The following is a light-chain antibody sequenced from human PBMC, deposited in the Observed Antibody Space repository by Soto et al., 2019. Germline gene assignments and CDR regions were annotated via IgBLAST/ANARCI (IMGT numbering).Light chain of an antibody. Sequence: EVVLTQSPGTLSLSPGERATLSCRASQSVSSSYLAWYQQRPGQAPRLLIYATSSRATGIPDRLSGSGSGTDFTLTVSRLEPEDFAVYYCQMYGSSPTLCPGTKVDIK. V-gene: IGKV3-20*01. CDR3: QMYGSSPT. CDR2: ATS. CDR1: QSVSSSY. J-gene: IGKJ3*01.